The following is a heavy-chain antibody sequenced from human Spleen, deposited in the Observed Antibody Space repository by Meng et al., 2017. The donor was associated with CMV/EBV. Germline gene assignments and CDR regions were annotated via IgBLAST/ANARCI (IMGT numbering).Heavy chain of an antibody. D-gene: IGHD3-22*01. CDR2: INPNSGGT. Sequence: ASVKVSCKASGYTFAGYYIHWVRQAPGQGLEWMGWINPNSGGTNYAQKFQGRVTMTRDTSISTAYMELSRLRSDDTAVYYCARDGAYYYDVSGYYLDAFDIWGQGTVVTVSS. CDR3: ARDGAYYYDVSGYYLDAFDI. J-gene: IGHJ3*02. V-gene: IGHV1-2*02. CDR1: GYTFAGYY.